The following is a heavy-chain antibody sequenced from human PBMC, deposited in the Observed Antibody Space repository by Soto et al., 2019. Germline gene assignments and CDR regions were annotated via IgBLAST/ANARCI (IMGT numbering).Heavy chain of an antibody. D-gene: IGHD3-22*01. CDR2: IYYSGST. V-gene: IGHV4-31*02. CDR3: ARSGGYYYDSSTFDY. CDR1: GGSISSGGYY. J-gene: IGHJ4*02. Sequence: SETLSLTXTVSGGSISSGGYYWSWIRQHPGKGLEWIGYIYYSGSTYYNPSLKSRVTISVDTSKNQFSLKLSSVTAADTAVYYCARSGGYYYDSSTFDYWGQGTLVTVSS.